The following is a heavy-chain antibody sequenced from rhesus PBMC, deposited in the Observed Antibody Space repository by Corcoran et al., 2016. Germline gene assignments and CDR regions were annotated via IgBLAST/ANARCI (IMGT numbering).Heavy chain of an antibody. J-gene: IGHJ5-1*01. Sequence: QVQRQESGPELVKPSETLSLTCAVSGGSISSYYWSGIRQPPGQGLEWIGYIGGSTGSTNYHPSLKSRVTLSVDPSKNQLSLKLSSVTAADTAVYYCARDPTVTFGDRFDVWGPGVLVTVSS. CDR2: IGGSTGST. V-gene: IGHV4S11*01. CDR3: ARDPTVTFGDRFDV. D-gene: IGHD4-23*01. CDR1: GGSISSYY.